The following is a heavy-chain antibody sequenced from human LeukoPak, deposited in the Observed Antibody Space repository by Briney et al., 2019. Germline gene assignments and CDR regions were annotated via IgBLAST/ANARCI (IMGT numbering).Heavy chain of an antibody. D-gene: IGHD6-13*01. Sequence: SETLSLTCTVSGGSISSYYWSWIRQSPGKGLEWIGYIYYSGSTTYNPSLKSRVTISLDTPKKQMSLTLSSVTAADTAVYYCARGVYIAAAQYGYWGQGTLVTVSS. CDR1: GGSISSYY. CDR2: IYYSGST. V-gene: IGHV4-59*01. J-gene: IGHJ4*02. CDR3: ARGVYIAAAQYGY.